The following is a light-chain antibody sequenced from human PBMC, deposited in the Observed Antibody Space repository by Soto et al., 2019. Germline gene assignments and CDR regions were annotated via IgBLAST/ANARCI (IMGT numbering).Light chain of an antibody. CDR3: GTWDCSMSGGGV. CDR1: NANIGSNS. J-gene: IGLJ3*02. Sequence: QSVLTQPPSVSAAPGQQVTISCSGSNANIGSNSVAWYQQVPGSAPKLLIYDNYHRPSGIPDRFSGSKSGTSATLAITGLQPGDEADYYCGTWDCSMSGGGVFGGGTKLTVL. V-gene: IGLV1-51*01. CDR2: DNY.